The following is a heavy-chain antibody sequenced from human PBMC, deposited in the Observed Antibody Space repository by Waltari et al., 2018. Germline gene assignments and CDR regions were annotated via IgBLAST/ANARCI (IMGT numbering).Heavy chain of an antibody. V-gene: IGHV5-51*01. CDR3: ARHLGVEMAAGVDY. CDR2: IYPGDCVT. D-gene: IGHD3-3*01. CDR1: GYSFTSYW. J-gene: IGHJ4*02. Sequence: EVQLVQSGAEVKKPGEALKISCKGSGYSFTSYWIGWVRKMPGKGLEWMGIIYPGDCVTRYSPAFQGQVTISADKSICTAYLQWSSLKASDTAMYYCARHLGVEMAAGVDYWGQGTLVTVSS.